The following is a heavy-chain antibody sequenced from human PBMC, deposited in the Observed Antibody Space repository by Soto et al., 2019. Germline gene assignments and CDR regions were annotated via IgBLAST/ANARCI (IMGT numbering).Heavy chain of an antibody. V-gene: IGHV4-39*02. CDR2: IYYSGST. CDR3: ARESPEGWFDP. CDR1: GGSISSSSYY. Sequence: SETLSLTCTVSGGSISSSSYYWGWIRQPPGKGLEWIGSIYYSGSTYYNPSLKSRVTISVDTSKNQFSLKLSSVTAADTAVYYCARESPEGWFDPWGQGTLVTVSS. J-gene: IGHJ5*02.